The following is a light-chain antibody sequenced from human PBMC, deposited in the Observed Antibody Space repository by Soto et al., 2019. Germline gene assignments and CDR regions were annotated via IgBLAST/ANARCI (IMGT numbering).Light chain of an antibody. CDR3: QQSDSTPYT. V-gene: IGKV1-39*01. Sequence: DIQMTQSPSTLSASVGDRVTITCRASQSISIWLAWYQQKPGKAPRLLIYDASSLLSGVPSRFSGSGSGTDFTLTIASLQPEDFSTYYCQQSDSTPYTFGQGTKVDIK. CDR1: QSISIW. J-gene: IGKJ2*01. CDR2: DAS.